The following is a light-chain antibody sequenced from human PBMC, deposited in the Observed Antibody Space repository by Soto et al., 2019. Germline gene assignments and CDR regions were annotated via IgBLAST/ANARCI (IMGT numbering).Light chain of an antibody. J-gene: IGLJ3*02. CDR1: SSNIGRNH. Sequence: QAVVTQPPSVSGTPGQRVTISCSGSSSNIGRNHVYWYQQLPGTAPKVLIYSDSQRPSGVPDRFSGSKSGASASLAISGLRSEDEADYHCAAWDDSLNGPVFGGGTKLTVL. V-gene: IGLV1-47*02. CDR3: AAWDDSLNGPV. CDR2: SDS.